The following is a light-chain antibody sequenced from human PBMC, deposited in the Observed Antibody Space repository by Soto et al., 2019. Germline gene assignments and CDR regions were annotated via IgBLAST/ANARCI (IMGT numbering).Light chain of an antibody. Sequence: DIQMTQSPSTLSASVGDRVTITCRASQSISSGLSWYQQKPGKAPKLLIYKASSLGSGVPSSISGSGSGTEFPLTISSLQPDDFATYYCQQYNSYSGTFGQGTKVEIK. V-gene: IGKV1-5*03. J-gene: IGKJ1*01. CDR1: QSISSG. CDR3: QQYNSYSGT. CDR2: KAS.